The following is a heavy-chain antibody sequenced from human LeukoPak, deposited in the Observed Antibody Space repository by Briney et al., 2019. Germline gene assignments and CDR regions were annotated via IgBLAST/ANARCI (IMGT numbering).Heavy chain of an antibody. CDR1: GFTFSSFA. V-gene: IGHV3-23*01. CDR2: FDGNGPNT. D-gene: IGHD4-23*01. Sequence: GGSLRLSCAASGFTFSSFAMTWVRQAPGKGLEWVSGFDGNGPNTYYTDSVKGRFTISRDNSKGTLYLQMNSLRAEDTAVYYCATSRTVVTSHFDYWGQGTLVTVSS. J-gene: IGHJ4*02. CDR3: ATSRTVVTSHFDY.